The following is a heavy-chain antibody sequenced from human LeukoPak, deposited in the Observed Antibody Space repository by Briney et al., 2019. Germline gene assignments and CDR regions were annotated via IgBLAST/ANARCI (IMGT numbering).Heavy chain of an antibody. V-gene: IGHV3-21*01. Sequence: GGSLRLSCAASGFTFSSYCMNWVRQAPGKGLEWVSSISSSGNYIYYADSVKGRFTTSRDNAKNSLFLQMNSLRAEDTAVYYCARASPMTTVTTFNDYWGQGTLVTVSS. D-gene: IGHD4-17*01. CDR3: ARASPMTTVTTFNDY. J-gene: IGHJ4*02. CDR1: GFTFSSYC. CDR2: ISSSGNYI.